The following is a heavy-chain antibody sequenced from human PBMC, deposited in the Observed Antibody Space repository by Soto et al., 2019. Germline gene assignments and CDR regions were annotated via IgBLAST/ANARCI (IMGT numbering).Heavy chain of an antibody. D-gene: IGHD3-10*01. CDR2: IDPSDSYT. Sequence: GESLKISCKVSGYSFTSYWISWVRQMPWKGLEWMGRIDPSDSYTNYSPSFQGHVTISADKSISTAYLQWSSLKASDTAMYYCARSRRITMVRGVRYHYYYYGMDVWGQGTTVTSP. CDR3: ARSRRITMVRGVRYHYYYYGMDV. V-gene: IGHV5-10-1*01. CDR1: GYSFTSYW. J-gene: IGHJ6*02.